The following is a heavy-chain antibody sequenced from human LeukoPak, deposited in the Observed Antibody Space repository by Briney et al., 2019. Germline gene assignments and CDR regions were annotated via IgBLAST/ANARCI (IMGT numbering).Heavy chain of an antibody. CDR2: ISSSSSYI. CDR1: GFTFSSYS. CDR3: ARDPKDGYAAQTFDY. V-gene: IGHV3-21*01. D-gene: IGHD5-24*01. Sequence: GGSLRLSCAASGFTFSSYSMNWVRQAPGKGLEWVSSISSSSSYIYYADSVKGRFTISRDNAKNSLYLQMNSLRAEDTAVYYCARDPKDGYAAQTFDYWGQGTLVTVSS. J-gene: IGHJ4*02.